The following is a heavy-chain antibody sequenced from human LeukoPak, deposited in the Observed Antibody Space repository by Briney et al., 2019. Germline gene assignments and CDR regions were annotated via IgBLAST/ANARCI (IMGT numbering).Heavy chain of an antibody. V-gene: IGHV5-51*01. CDR1: GYSFTSYW. D-gene: IGHD6-6*01. CDR3: AKTYIAARPGAYYYMDV. Sequence: GESLKISCKGSGYSFTSYWIGWVRQMPGKGREWMGLIYPGDSDTRYSPTLQAHFTISADRSISTAYLQWSSLKASDTAMYYCAKTYIAARPGAYYYMDVWGRGTTVTVSS. CDR2: IYPGDSDT. J-gene: IGHJ6*03.